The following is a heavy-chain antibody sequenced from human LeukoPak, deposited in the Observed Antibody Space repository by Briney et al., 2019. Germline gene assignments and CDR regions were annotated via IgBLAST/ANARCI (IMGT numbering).Heavy chain of an antibody. CDR1: GSTFSSYA. V-gene: IGHV3-30*04. CDR2: ISYDGSNK. Sequence: GRSLRLSCAASGSTFSSYAMHWVRQAPGKGLEWVAVISYDGSNKYYADSVKGRFTISRDNSKNTLYLQMNSLRAEDTAVYYCARDITVTIYYYYGMDVWGQGTTVTVSS. CDR3: ARDITVTIYYYYGMDV. J-gene: IGHJ6*02. D-gene: IGHD4-11*01.